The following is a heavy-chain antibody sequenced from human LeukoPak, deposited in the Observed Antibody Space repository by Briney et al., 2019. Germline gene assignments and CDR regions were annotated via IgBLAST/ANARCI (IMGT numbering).Heavy chain of an antibody. J-gene: IGHJ4*02. CDR2: INRSGST. V-gene: IGHV4-34*01. CDR1: GGSFSGYY. Sequence: PSETLSLTCAVYGGSFSGYYWSWIRQPPGKGLEWIGEINRSGSTNYNPSLKSRVTISVDTSKNQFSLKLSSVTAADTAVYYCAGDPYYYDSSGPLGYWGQGTLVAVSS. D-gene: IGHD3-22*01. CDR3: AGDPYYYDSSGPLGY.